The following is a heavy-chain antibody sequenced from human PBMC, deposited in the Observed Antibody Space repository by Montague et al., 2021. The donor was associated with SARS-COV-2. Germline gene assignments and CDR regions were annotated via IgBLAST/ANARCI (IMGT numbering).Heavy chain of an antibody. D-gene: IGHD1-26*01. CDR3: AGTSASSDY. J-gene: IGHJ4*02. CDR1: GDSVSRNSAA. CDR2: TYYRSKWYN. Sequence: XAISGDSVSRNSAAWNWIRQSPSRGLEWLGRTYYRSKWYNDYAVSVKSRITINPDTSKNQISLQLNSVTPEDTAVYYCAGTSASSDYWGQGTLVTVSS. V-gene: IGHV6-1*01.